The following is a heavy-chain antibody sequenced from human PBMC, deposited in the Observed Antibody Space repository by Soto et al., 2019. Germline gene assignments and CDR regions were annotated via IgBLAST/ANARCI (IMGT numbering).Heavy chain of an antibody. CDR1: GDSVSSNSAA. Sequence: PSQTLSLTCAISGDSVSSNSAAWNWIRQSPSRGLEWLGRTYYRSKWYNDYAVSVKSRITINPDTSKNQFSLQLNSVTPGDTAVYYCARGVRLLWFGEFRNWFDPWGQGTLVTVSS. CDR2: TYYRSKWYN. CDR3: ARGVRLLWFGEFRNWFDP. D-gene: IGHD3-10*01. J-gene: IGHJ5*02. V-gene: IGHV6-1*01.